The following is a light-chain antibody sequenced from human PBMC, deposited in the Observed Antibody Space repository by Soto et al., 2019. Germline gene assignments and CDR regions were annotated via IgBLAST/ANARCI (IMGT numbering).Light chain of an antibody. Sequence: DLQVTQSPSSVSASVGDRVTITCRASQGLVNWLAWYQQKPGKASKLLIYAASSFQSGVPSRFSGSGSGTDFTLTISSLQPEDFATYYCQQTSSFPLTFGGGTKVEIK. CDR2: AAS. V-gene: IGKV1-12*01. CDR3: QQTSSFPLT. CDR1: QGLVNW. J-gene: IGKJ4*01.